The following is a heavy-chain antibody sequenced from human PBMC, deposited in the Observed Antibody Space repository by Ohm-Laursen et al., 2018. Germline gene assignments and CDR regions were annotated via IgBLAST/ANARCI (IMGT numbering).Heavy chain of an antibody. CDR1: GDSVFSNSAT. CDR3: TRNSKGYFDL. Sequence: QTLSLTCAMSGDSVFSNSATWNWIRQSPSRGLEWLGRTYYRTNWYNDYAVSVRGRIIINPDPSKNQFSLQLNSVTPEDTAVYYCTRNSKGYFDLWGRGTLVTVSS. J-gene: IGHJ2*01. CDR2: TYYRTNWYN. D-gene: IGHD1-7*01. V-gene: IGHV6-1*01.